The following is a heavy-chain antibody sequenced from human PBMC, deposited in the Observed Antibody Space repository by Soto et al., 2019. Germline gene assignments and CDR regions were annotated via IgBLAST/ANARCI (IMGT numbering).Heavy chain of an antibody. V-gene: IGHV3-73*02. J-gene: IGHJ4*02. D-gene: IGHD5-18*01. CDR1: GFTFSDSA. CDR2: IRSKVNTYAT. Sequence: EVQLVESGGGLVQPGGSLTLSCAASGFTFSDSALHWVHQASGKGPELVGRIRSKVNTYATAYAASVKGRFTLSRDDSMNKAYLQMNSLKTEDTAVYYGTRRRDWTAMDPLDYWGQGTLVTVSS. CDR3: TRRRDWTAMDPLDY.